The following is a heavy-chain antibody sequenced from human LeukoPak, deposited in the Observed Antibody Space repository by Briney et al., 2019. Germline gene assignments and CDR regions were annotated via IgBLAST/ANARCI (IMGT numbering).Heavy chain of an antibody. J-gene: IGHJ6*02. D-gene: IGHD6-19*01. CDR1: GGTFSSYA. CDR3: ARAPVAGTYYYYYYGMDV. Sequence: ASVKVSCKASGGTFSSYAISWVRQAPGQGLEWMGWMNPNSGNTGYAQKFQGRVTMTRNTSISTAYMELSSLRSEDTAVYYCARAPVAGTYYYYYYGMDVWGQGTTVTVSS. V-gene: IGHV1-8*02. CDR2: MNPNSGNT.